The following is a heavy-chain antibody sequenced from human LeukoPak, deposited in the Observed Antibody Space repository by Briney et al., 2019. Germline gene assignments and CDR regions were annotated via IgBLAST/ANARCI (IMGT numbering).Heavy chain of an antibody. D-gene: IGHD4-17*01. CDR3: ARAGDSNWFDP. CDR2: IYYSGST. V-gene: IGHV4-31*03. J-gene: IGHJ5*02. CDR1: GGSISSGGYY. Sequence: SQTLSLTCTVSGGSISSGGYYCSWIRQHPGKGLEGIGYIYYSGSTYYNPSLKSRVTISVDTSKNQFSLKLSSVTAADTAVYYCARAGDSNWFDPWGQGTLVTVSS.